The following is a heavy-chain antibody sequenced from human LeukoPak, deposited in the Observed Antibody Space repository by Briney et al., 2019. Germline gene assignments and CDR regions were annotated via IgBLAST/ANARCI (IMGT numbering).Heavy chain of an antibody. CDR1: GGSISSYY. CDR3: ARQSFDALDI. J-gene: IGHJ3*02. V-gene: IGHV4-59*08. CDR2: IYYSGST. Sequence: SETLSLTCTVSGGSISSYYWSWIRQPPGKGLEWIGYIYYSGSTNYNPSLKSRVTISVDTSKNQFSLKLSSVTAADTAVYYCARQSFDALDIWGQGTMVTVSS.